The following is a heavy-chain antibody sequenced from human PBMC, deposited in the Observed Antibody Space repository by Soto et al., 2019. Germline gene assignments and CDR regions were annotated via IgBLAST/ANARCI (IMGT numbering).Heavy chain of an antibody. Sequence: SETLSLTCTVSGGSIKSSSYYWGWIRQSPGKGLEWIGNIYYSGSTYYNPSLKSRVTISVDTSKNQFSLKLSSVTAADTAVYYCARALTTVNLFDPWGQGTLVTVSS. J-gene: IGHJ5*02. CDR3: ARALTTVNLFDP. D-gene: IGHD4-17*01. V-gene: IGHV4-39*07. CDR1: GGSIKSSSYY. CDR2: IYYSGST.